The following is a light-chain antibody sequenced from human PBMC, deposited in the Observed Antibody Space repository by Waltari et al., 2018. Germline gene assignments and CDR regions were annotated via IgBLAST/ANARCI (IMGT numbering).Light chain of an antibody. Sequence: DIQMTQSPSSLSASVGDRVTITCRASQNIFIYLNWYQQKPHKAPKLLIYAASSLQSGVPSRFSGSGSGTDFTLTISSLQPEDFATYYCQQSYDTSITFGQGTRLEIK. CDR3: QQSYDTSIT. J-gene: IGKJ5*01. CDR2: AAS. V-gene: IGKV1-39*01. CDR1: QNIFIY.